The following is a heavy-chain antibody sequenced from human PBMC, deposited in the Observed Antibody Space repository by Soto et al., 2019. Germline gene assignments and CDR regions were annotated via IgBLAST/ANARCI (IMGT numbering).Heavy chain of an antibody. D-gene: IGHD6-19*01. V-gene: IGHV1-18*01. Sequence: WASVKVSCKASGYTFTSYGISWVRQAPGQGLEWMGWISAYNGNTNYAQKLQGRVTMTTDTSTSTAYMELRSLRSDDTAVYYCARDESKWLVKWDYYGMDVCGQGTTVTVYS. CDR1: GYTFTSYG. J-gene: IGHJ6*02. CDR2: ISAYNGNT. CDR3: ARDESKWLVKWDYYGMDV.